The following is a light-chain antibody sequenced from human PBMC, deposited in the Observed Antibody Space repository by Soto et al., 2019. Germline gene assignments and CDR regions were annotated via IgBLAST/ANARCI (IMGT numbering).Light chain of an antibody. CDR3: QQRSNWPPT. Sequence: EIVLTQSPATLSLSPGERATLSCRASQSVSSYLAWYQQRPGQAPRLLVYDASKRATGTPARFRGSGSGPDFTLTISTLEPEDFAVYYCQQRSNWPPTFGGGTKVEIQ. CDR1: QSVSSY. CDR2: DAS. J-gene: IGKJ4*01. V-gene: IGKV3-11*01.